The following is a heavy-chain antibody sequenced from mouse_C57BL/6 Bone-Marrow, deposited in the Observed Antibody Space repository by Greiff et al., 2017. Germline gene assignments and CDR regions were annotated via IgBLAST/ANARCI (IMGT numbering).Heavy chain of an antibody. CDR3: ARGGSLVDY. J-gene: IGHJ2*01. D-gene: IGHD6-1*01. CDR1: GYTFTSYW. CDR2: IHPNSGST. Sequence: QVQLKQPGAELVKPGASVKLSCKASGYTFTSYWMHWVKQRPGQGLEWIGMIHPNSGSTNYNEKFKSKATLTVDKSSSTAYMQLSSLTSEDSAVYYCARGGSLVDYWGQGTTLTVSS. V-gene: IGHV1-64*01.